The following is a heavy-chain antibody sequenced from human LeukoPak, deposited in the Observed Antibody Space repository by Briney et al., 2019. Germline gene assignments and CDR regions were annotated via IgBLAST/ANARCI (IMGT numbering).Heavy chain of an antibody. Sequence: GGSLRLSCAASGFTFSSYGMHWVRQAPGKGLEWVAFIRYDGGNQYYADSVKGRFTISRDNSKNTLYLQMNSLRVEDTAVYYCAKDNRVYSSGWYRSDAFDIWGQGTMVTVSS. V-gene: IGHV3-30*02. CDR3: AKDNRVYSSGWYRSDAFDI. D-gene: IGHD6-19*01. J-gene: IGHJ3*02. CDR2: IRYDGGNQ. CDR1: GFTFSSYG.